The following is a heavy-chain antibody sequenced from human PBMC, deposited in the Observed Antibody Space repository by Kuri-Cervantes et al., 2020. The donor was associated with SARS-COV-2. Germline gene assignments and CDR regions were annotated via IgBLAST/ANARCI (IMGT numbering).Heavy chain of an antibody. CDR1: GFTFSSYG. Sequence: GESLKISCAASGFTFSSYGMHWVRQAPGKGLEWVAVIAYDGSNKYYGNSMKGRFTSSRDNSKNTLYLQMNNLRAEDTAVYYCATDRVRVVSHYFDYWGQGTLVTVSS. CDR2: IAYDGSNK. CDR3: ATDRVRVVSHYFDY. J-gene: IGHJ4*02. D-gene: IGHD3-10*01. V-gene: IGHV3-30*03.